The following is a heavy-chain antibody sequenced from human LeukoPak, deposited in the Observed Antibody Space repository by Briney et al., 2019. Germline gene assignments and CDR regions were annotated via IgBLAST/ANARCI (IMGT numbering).Heavy chain of an antibody. V-gene: IGHV3-23*01. CDR2: ISANGVNT. CDR3: AKDKSGFFDS. D-gene: IGHD3-10*01. J-gene: IGHJ4*02. Sequence: GGSLRLSCAASGFSFSIYGMSWVRQAPGKGLEWVSAISANGVNTYYADSVKGCFTISRDNSKNTLYLQMNSLRAEDAAIFYCAKDKSGFFDSWGQGTLVPVSS. CDR1: GFSFSIYG.